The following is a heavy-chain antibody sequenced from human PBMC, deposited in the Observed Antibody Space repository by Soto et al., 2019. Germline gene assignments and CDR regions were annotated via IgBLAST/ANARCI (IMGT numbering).Heavy chain of an antibody. J-gene: IGHJ6*03. CDR3: AKSWGGAYYYYYIDV. V-gene: IGHV3-23*01. CDR2: ISGSGGST. CDR1: GFTFSSYA. Sequence: EVQLLESGGGLVQPGGSLRLSCAASGFTFSSYAMSWVRQAPGKGLEWVSAISGSGGSTYYADSVKGRFTISRDNSKNALYLQMNSLRAEDTAVYYCAKSWGGAYYYYYIDVWGKGTTVTVSS. D-gene: IGHD3-10*01.